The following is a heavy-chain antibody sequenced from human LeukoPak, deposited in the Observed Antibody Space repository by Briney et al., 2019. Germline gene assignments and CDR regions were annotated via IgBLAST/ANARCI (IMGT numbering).Heavy chain of an antibody. CDR1: GFTFSDYY. D-gene: IGHD2-2*01. CDR2: ISSSGNTI. Sequence: GGSLRLSCAASGFTFSDYYMSWIRQAPGKGLEWVSYISSSGNTIYYADSVKGRFTISRDNAKNTPYLQMNSLRAEDTAVYYCARGYCSSTSCFGYSGYDSALDYWGQGTLVTVSS. V-gene: IGHV3-11*04. CDR3: ARGYCSSTSCFGYSGYDSALDY. J-gene: IGHJ4*02.